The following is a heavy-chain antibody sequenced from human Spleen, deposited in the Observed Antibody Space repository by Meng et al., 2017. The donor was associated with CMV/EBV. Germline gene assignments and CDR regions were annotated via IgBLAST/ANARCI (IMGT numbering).Heavy chain of an antibody. V-gene: IGHV4-59*01. CDR1: GGSFSGYY. J-gene: IGHJ4*02. Sequence: SETLSLTCAVYGGSFSGYYWSWIRQPPGKGLEWIGYIYYSGSTNYNPSLKSRVTFSVDTSKNQFSLKLSSVTAADTAMYYCARESGSSGYYEGYFDYWGQGTLVTVSS. CDR3: ARESGSSGYYEGYFDY. CDR2: IYYSGST. D-gene: IGHD3-22*01.